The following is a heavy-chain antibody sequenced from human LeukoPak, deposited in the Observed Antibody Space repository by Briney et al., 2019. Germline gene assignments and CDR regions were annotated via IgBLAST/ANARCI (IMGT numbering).Heavy chain of an antibody. Sequence: GGSLRLSCAASGFTFSSYDIHWVRQAPGKGLGWVAVISYDGSNKYYADSVKGRFTISRDNSKNTLYLQMNSLRAEDTAVYYCARDKNNLAAAGLTLYYYYYMDVWGKGTTVTVSS. J-gene: IGHJ6*03. CDR1: GFTFSSYD. V-gene: IGHV3-30*19. CDR2: ISYDGSNK. CDR3: ARDKNNLAAAGLTLYYYYYMDV. D-gene: IGHD6-13*01.